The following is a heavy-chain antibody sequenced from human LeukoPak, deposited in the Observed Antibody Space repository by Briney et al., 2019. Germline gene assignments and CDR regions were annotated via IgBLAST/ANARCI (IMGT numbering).Heavy chain of an antibody. D-gene: IGHD1-26*01. V-gene: IGHV3-66*01. CDR1: GFTVSSNY. Sequence: GGSLRLSCAASGFTVSSNYMSWARQAPGKGLEWVSVIYSGGSTYYADSVKGRFTSSRDNSKNTLYLQMNSLRAEDTAVYYCARVGGGATRDFDYWGQGTLVTVSS. J-gene: IGHJ4*02. CDR2: IYSGGST. CDR3: ARVGGGATRDFDY.